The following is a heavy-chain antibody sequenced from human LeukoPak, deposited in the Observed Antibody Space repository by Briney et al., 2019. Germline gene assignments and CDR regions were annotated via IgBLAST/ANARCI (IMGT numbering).Heavy chain of an antibody. V-gene: IGHV3-48*02. CDR3: ARGKFMGIGLFDY. Sequence: GGSLRLSCAASGFTFSSYSMNWVRQAPGKGLEWVSYISSSSSTIHYADSVKGRFTISRDNAKNSLYLQMNSLRDEDTAVYYCARGKFMGIGLFDYWGQGTLVTVSS. J-gene: IGHJ4*02. CDR2: ISSSSSTI. CDR1: GFTFSSYS. D-gene: IGHD7-27*01.